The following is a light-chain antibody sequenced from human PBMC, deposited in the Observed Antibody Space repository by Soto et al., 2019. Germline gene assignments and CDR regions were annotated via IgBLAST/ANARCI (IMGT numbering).Light chain of an antibody. V-gene: IGLV3-21*04. J-gene: IGLJ3*02. Sequence: SYELTQPPSVSVAPGKTARITCGGNNIGSKSVHWYQQQPGQAPVLVIYYDSDRPSGIPERFSGSNSGNTATLTISRVEAGDEADYYCQVWDSSSDHWVLGGGTKLTVL. CDR3: QVWDSSSDHWV. CDR2: YDS. CDR1: NIGSKS.